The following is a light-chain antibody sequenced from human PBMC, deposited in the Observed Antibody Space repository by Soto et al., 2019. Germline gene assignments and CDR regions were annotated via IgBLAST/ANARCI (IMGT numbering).Light chain of an antibody. CDR3: QQYGGSPRT. CDR1: QSVSSSY. V-gene: IGKV3-20*01. CDR2: GAS. Sequence: PPTLSFSPAGITTPCHHTSQSVSSSYLAWYQQKPGQAPTLLDHGASNRATGIPDRFSGSGSGTDFPLTATRLEPEDFAFYYCQQYGGSPRTFGQGTKVDIK. J-gene: IGKJ1*01.